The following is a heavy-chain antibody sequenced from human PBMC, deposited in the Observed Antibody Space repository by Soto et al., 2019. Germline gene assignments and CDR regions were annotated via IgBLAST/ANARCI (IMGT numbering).Heavy chain of an antibody. CDR1: GFTFSSYG. CDR3: ARDKSYYGSGSPDAFDI. J-gene: IGHJ3*02. D-gene: IGHD3-10*01. V-gene: IGHV3-33*01. Sequence: GGSLRLSCAASGFTFSSYGMHWVRQAPGKGLEWVAVIWYDGSNKYYADSVKGRFTISRDNSKNTLYLQMNSLRAEDTAVYYCARDKSYYGSGSPDAFDIWGQGTMVTVSS. CDR2: IWYDGSNK.